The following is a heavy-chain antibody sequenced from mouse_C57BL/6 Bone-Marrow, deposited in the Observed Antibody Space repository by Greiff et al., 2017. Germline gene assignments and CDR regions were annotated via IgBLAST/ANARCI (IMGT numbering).Heavy chain of an antibody. CDR3: VLYYGYDRGWYFDV. D-gene: IGHD2-2*01. V-gene: IGHV1-69*01. Sequence: VQLQQPGAELVMPGASVKLSCKASGYTFTSYWMHWVKQRPGQGLEWIGEIDPSDSYTNYNQKFKGKSTLTVDKSSSTAYMQLSSLTSEDSAVYYCVLYYGYDRGWYFDVWDTGTTVTVSS. J-gene: IGHJ1*03. CDR1: GYTFTSYW. CDR2: IDPSDSYT.